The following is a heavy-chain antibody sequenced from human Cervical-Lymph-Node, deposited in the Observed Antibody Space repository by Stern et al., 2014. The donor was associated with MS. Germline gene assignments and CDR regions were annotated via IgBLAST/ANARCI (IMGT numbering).Heavy chain of an antibody. Sequence: QMQLVQSGAEVKKPGSAVKISCKASGGTFNGYAINWLRQAPGQGLEWMGGIIPLIGTPNYAQKVQGRVTITADGSTRSSSMQLSSLRCDDAAVYYCARDGRHNPHYGLDVWGQGTTVTVSS. J-gene: IGHJ6*02. CDR2: IIPLIGTP. V-gene: IGHV1-69*01. CDR1: GGTFNGYA. D-gene: IGHD1-1*01. CDR3: ARDGRHNPHYGLDV.